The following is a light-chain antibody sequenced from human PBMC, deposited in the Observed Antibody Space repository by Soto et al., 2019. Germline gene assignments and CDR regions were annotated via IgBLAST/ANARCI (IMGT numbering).Light chain of an antibody. CDR2: AAS. Sequence: EIVLTQSPGTLSLSPGERATLSCRASQSVSNNYLAWYQQKPGQAPRLLIYAASSRATGIPDRFSGSGSGTDFTLTISRLEPEDFAVYYCQQYGSSLFSFGPGTKVDIK. CDR3: QQYGSSLFS. J-gene: IGKJ3*01. CDR1: QSVSNNY. V-gene: IGKV3-20*01.